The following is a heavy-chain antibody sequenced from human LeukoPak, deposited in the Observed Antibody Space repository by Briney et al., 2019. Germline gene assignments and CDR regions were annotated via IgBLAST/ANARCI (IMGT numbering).Heavy chain of an antibody. Sequence: GGSLRLSCAASGFTFSSYAMSWVRQAPGKGLEWVSTISGGGGSTYYADSVKGRFTISRDISQNTMYLLMNSLRAEDTAVYYCAKHVQYSSSWSYYYDYWGQGTLVTVSS. D-gene: IGHD6-13*01. CDR1: GFTFSSYA. J-gene: IGHJ4*02. CDR2: ISGGGGST. CDR3: AKHVQYSSSWSYYYDY. V-gene: IGHV3-23*01.